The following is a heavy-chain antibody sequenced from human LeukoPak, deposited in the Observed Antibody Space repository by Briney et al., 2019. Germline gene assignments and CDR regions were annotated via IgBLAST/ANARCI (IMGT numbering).Heavy chain of an antibody. J-gene: IGHJ4*02. CDR3: AIGYCSSTSCYEEYYFDY. D-gene: IGHD2-2*01. CDR1: GGSISSSSYY. V-gene: IGHV4-39*01. Sequence: PSETLSLTCTVSGGSISSSSYYWGWIGQPPGKGLEWIGSIYYSGSTYYNPSLKSRVTISVDTSKNQFSLKLSSVTAADTAVYYCAIGYCSSTSCYEEYYFDYWGQGTLVTVSS. CDR2: IYYSGST.